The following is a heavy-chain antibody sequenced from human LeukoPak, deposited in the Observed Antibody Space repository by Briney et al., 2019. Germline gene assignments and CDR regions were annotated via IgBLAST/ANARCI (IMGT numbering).Heavy chain of an antibody. D-gene: IGHD4-17*01. Sequence: ASVKASCKASGGTFSSYAISWVRQAPGQGLEWMGGIIPIFGTANYAQKFQGRVTITADESTSTAYMELSSLRSEDTAVYYCARTDYGDYGNFDYWGQGTLVTVSS. CDR1: GGTFSSYA. CDR3: ARTDYGDYGNFDY. CDR2: IIPIFGTA. J-gene: IGHJ4*02. V-gene: IGHV1-69*13.